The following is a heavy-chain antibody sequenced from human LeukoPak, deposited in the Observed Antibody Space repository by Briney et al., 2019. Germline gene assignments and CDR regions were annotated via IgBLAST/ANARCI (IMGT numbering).Heavy chain of an antibody. V-gene: IGHV4-34*01. J-gene: IGHJ4*02. D-gene: IGHD2-21*02. CDR2: INHSGST. CDR3: ARGAVSVVVTAPFRY. Sequence: SETLSLTCAVYGGSFSGHYWSWIRQPPGKGLEWIGEINHSGSTIYNPSLKSRVTISVDTSKNQFSLKLSSVTAADTAVYYCARGAVSVVVTAPFRYWGQGTLVTVSS. CDR1: GGSFSGHY.